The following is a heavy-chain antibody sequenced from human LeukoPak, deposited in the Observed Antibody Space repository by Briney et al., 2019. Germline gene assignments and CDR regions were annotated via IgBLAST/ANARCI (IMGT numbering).Heavy chain of an antibody. CDR2: IYTDDSGT. CDR1: GFTFSGYW. J-gene: IGHJ4*02. V-gene: IGHV3-74*01. D-gene: IGHD2-2*01. CDR3: ATGRSTLDY. Sequence: GGSLRLSCVASGFTFSGYWMNWVRQAPGKGLMWVSRIYTDDSGTSYAASVKGRFTISRDNAKNTLYLQMASLRGDDTAVYYCATGRSTLDYWGQGTLVTVSS.